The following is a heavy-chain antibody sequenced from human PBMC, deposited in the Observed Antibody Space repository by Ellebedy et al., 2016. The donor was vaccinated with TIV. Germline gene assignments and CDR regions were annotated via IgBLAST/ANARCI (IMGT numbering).Heavy chain of an antibody. CDR3: AEGLTGDRGGWGWYFDL. Sequence: GESLKIFCAASGSTFNSYSLNWVRQAPGKGLEWVSSISSSSSHLYYADSVRGRFTISRDNTKNSLYLQLNSLRAEDTAVYYCAEGLTGDRGGWGWYFDLWGRGTLVTVSS. V-gene: IGHV3-21*04. CDR2: ISSSSSHL. J-gene: IGHJ2*01. CDR1: GSTFNSYS. D-gene: IGHD7-27*01.